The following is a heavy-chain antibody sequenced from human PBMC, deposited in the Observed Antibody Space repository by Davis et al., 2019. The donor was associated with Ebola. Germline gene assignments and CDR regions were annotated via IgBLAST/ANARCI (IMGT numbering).Heavy chain of an antibody. Sequence: PGGSLRLSCTVSGVSIIDHYWSCIRQSPGKGLEWIGYIDYRGRSTYKPSLRSRITMSVDTSKNQFSLKLKSITAADTAVYYCARGGSPAMFKGVDEWGQGTLATVAS. CDR1: GVSIIDHY. V-gene: IGHV4-59*11. D-gene: IGHD2-2*01. CDR3: ARGGSPAMFKGVDE. CDR2: IDYRGRS. J-gene: IGHJ4*02.